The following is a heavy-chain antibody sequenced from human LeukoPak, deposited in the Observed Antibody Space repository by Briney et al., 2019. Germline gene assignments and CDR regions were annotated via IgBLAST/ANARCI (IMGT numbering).Heavy chain of an antibody. CDR3: ARGGYGDYGYYYGMDA. V-gene: IGHV3-33*01. Sequence: PGRSLRLSCAASGFTFSSYGMHWVRQAPGKGLEWVAVIWYDGSNKYYADSVKGRFTISRDNSKNTLYLQMNSLRAEDTAVYYCARGGYGDYGYYYGMDAWGQGTTVTVSS. D-gene: IGHD4-17*01. CDR1: GFTFSSYG. J-gene: IGHJ6*02. CDR2: IWYDGSNK.